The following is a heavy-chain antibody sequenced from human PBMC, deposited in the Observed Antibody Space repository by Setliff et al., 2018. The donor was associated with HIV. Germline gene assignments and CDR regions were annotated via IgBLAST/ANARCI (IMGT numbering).Heavy chain of an antibody. Sequence: SETLSLTCTVSGDSVSRSNYYWAWIRQPPGRGLEWIGSIDYNEITYYNPSLKSRVTLSVDTPKNQFSLKLSSVTAADTAVYYCARGVYYYYDSDAYWYWFDPWGQGTLVTVSS. CDR3: ARGVYYYYDSDAYWYWFDP. J-gene: IGHJ5*02. CDR2: IDYNEIT. D-gene: IGHD3-22*01. CDR1: GDSVSRSNYY. V-gene: IGHV4-39*07.